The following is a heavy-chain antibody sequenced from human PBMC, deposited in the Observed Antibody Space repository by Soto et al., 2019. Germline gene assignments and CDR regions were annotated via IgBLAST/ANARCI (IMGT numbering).Heavy chain of an antibody. CDR2: ISSSSSTI. CDR3: ARDEDCSGGSCHMPVDVFDI. D-gene: IGHD2-15*01. V-gene: IGHV3-48*01. J-gene: IGHJ3*02. Sequence: PGGSLRLSCAASGFTFSSYIMNWVRQAPGKGLEWVSYISSSSSTIYYADSVKGRFTISRDNAKNSLHLQMNSLRAEDTAVYYCARDEDCSGGSCHMPVDVFDIWGQGTMVTVSS. CDR1: GFTFSSYI.